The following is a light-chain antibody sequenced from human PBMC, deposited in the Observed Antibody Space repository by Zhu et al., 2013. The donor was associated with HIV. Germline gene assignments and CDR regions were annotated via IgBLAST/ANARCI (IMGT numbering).Light chain of an antibody. J-gene: IGKJ4*01. CDR3: QQYATSSLT. V-gene: IGKV3-15*01. CDR2: GAS. CDR1: QSISIN. Sequence: EIVMTQSPGTLSVSPGGRATLSCRASQSISINLAWYQQKPGQAPRLLIYGASTRATGIPARFSGSGSGTEFTLTISSLQSEDFVVYYCQQYATSSLTFGGGTKVEI.